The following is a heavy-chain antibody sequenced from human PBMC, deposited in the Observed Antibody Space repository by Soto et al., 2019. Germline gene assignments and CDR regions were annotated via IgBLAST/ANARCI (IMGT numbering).Heavy chain of an antibody. V-gene: IGHV1-69*01. J-gene: IGHJ6*01. CDR1: GGTFSSYA. Sequence: QVQLVQSGAEVQKPGSSVKVSCNASGGTFSSYAISWVRQAPGQGREWMGGIIPIFGTANYAQKFQGRVKITADESTSTAYMELSSLSSEDTAVYYWAREDDFWRHRHYYYGMDVWGQGTTVTVSS. CDR2: IIPIFGTA. D-gene: IGHD3-3*01. CDR3: AREDDFWRHRHYYYGMDV.